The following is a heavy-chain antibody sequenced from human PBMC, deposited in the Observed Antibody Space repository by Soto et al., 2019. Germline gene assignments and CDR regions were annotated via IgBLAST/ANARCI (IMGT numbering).Heavy chain of an antibody. Sequence: ASVKVSCKASGYTFTRYGISWVRHAPGQGLEWMGWISAYNGNTNYAQKLQGRVTMTTDTSTSTAYMELRSLRSDDTAVYYCARSITMISRNAFDLWGQGTMVTVSS. CDR1: GYTFTRYG. J-gene: IGHJ3*01. V-gene: IGHV1-18*01. CDR2: ISAYNGNT. CDR3: ARSITMISRNAFDL. D-gene: IGHD3-22*01.